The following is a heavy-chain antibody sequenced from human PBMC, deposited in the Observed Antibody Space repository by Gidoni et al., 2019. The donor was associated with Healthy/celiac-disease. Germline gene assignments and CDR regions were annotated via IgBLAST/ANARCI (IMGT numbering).Heavy chain of an antibody. CDR2: IYPGDSDT. CDR1: GYSFTSYW. D-gene: IGHD3-10*01. CDR3: ARHTYYGSGSPSTGWFDP. Sequence: EVQLVQSGAEVKKPGESLKISCKGSGYSFTSYWIGWVRQMPGKGLEWMGIIYPGDSDTRYSPSFQGQVTISADKSISTAYLQWSSLKASDTAMYYCARHTYYGSGSPSTGWFDPWGQGTLVTVSS. V-gene: IGHV5-51*01. J-gene: IGHJ5*02.